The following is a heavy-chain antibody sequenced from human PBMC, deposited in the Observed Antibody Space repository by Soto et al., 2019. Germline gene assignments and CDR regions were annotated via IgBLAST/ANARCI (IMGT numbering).Heavy chain of an antibody. D-gene: IGHD3-10*01. CDR3: ARVLSRSYYGSGSGYNWFDP. J-gene: IGHJ5*02. CDR1: GCSISSGGYY. Sequence: TSETLSLTCTVSGCSISSGGYYWSWIRQHPGKGLEWIGYIYYSGSTYYNPSLKSRVTISVDTSKNQFSLKLSSVTAVDTAVYYCARVLSRSYYGSGSGYNWFDPWGQGTLVTVSS. V-gene: IGHV4-31*03. CDR2: IYYSGST.